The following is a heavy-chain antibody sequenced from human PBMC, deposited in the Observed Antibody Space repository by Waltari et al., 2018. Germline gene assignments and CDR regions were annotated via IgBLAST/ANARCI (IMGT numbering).Heavy chain of an antibody. D-gene: IGHD3-10*01. Sequence: QVQLQQWGAGLLKPSETLSLTCAVYGGSFSGYYWSWIRQPPGKGLEWIGEINHSGSTHYNPSLKSRVTISVDTSKNQFSLKLSSVTAADTAVYYCARLYYHYGSDRRGYWGQGTLVTVSS. CDR2: INHSGST. CDR3: ARLYYHYGSDRRGY. V-gene: IGHV4-34*01. CDR1: GGSFSGYY. J-gene: IGHJ4*02.